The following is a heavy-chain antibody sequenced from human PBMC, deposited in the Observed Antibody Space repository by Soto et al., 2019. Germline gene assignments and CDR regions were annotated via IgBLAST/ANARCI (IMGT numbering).Heavy chain of an antibody. V-gene: IGHV3-33*01. CDR2: IWYDGSNK. D-gene: IGHD6-19*01. J-gene: IGHJ5*02. CDR3: ARDRAGNKLFDP. Sequence: PGGSLRLSCAASGFTFSSYGMHWVRQAPGKGLEWVAVIWYDGSNKYYADSVKGRFTISRDNSKNTLYLQMNSLRAGDTAVYYCARDRAGNKLFDPWGQGTLVTVSS. CDR1: GFTFSSYG.